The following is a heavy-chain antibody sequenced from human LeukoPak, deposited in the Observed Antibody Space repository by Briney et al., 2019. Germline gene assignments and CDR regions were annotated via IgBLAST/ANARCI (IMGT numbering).Heavy chain of an antibody. CDR2: ISGSGGST. V-gene: IGHV3-23*01. CDR1: GFTFSSYA. D-gene: IGHD6-13*01. J-gene: IGHJ6*02. CDR3: APAPYSSSWDYYYYYGMDV. Sequence: PGGSLRLSCAASGFTFSSYAMSWVRQAPGKGLEWVSAISGSGGSTYYADSVKGRFTISRDNSKNTLYLQMNSLRAEDTAVYYCAPAPYSSSWDYYYYYGMDVWGQGTTVTVSS.